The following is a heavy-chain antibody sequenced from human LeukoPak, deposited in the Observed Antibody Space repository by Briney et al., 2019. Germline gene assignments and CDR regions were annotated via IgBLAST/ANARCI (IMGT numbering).Heavy chain of an antibody. D-gene: IGHD3-9*01. CDR3: ALDNYDILTGYRSLDY. CDR1: GFTFSSYS. J-gene: IGHJ4*02. V-gene: IGHV3-21*01. CDR2: ISSSSSYI. Sequence: GGSLRLSCAASGFTFSSYSMNWVRQAPGKGLEWVSSISSSSSYIYYAESVKGRFTIYRDNDKNSMYMKMNRLRDEDRAVYYCALDNYDILTGYRSLDYWGQGALVTVSS.